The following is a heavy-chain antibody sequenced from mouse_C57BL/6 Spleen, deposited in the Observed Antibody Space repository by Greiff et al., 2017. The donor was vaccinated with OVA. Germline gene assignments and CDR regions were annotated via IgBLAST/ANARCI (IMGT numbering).Heavy chain of an antibody. Sequence: QVQLKQPGAELVKPGASVKLSCKASGYTFTSYWMQWVKQRPGQGLEWIGEIDLSDSYTNYNQKFKGKATLTVDTSSSTAYMQLSSLTSEDSAVYYCARREGYWGQGTTLTVSS. V-gene: IGHV1-50*01. CDR2: IDLSDSYT. J-gene: IGHJ2*01. CDR1: GYTFTSYW. CDR3: ARREGY.